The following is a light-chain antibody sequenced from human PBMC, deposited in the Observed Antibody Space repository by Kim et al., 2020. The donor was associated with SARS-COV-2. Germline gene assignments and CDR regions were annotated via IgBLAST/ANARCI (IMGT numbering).Light chain of an antibody. J-gene: IGLJ3*02. V-gene: IGLV3-19*01. Sequence: SSELTQDPAVSVALGQTVRIKCQGDSLRLYYASWYQQKPGQAPLIVIYARDNRPSGIPDRFSGSTAGNTASLTIPGAQAEDEADYYCSSRDSSGHRLMFGGGTQLTVL. CDR2: ARD. CDR1: SLRLYY. CDR3: SSRDSSGHRLM.